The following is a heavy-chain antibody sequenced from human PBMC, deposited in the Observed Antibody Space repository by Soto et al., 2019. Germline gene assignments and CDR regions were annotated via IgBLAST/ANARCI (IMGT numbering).Heavy chain of an antibody. J-gene: IGHJ6*02. CDR2: ISYDGSNK. D-gene: IGHD3-10*01. V-gene: IGHV3-30*18. CDR1: GFTFSSYG. CDR3: AKGRPPVFLQGMDV. Sequence: PGGSLRLSCAASGFTFSSYGMHWVRQAPGKGLEWVAVISYDGSNKYYADSVKGRFTISRDNSKNTLYLQMNSLRAEDTAVYYCAKGRPPVFLQGMDVWGQGTTVTVSS.